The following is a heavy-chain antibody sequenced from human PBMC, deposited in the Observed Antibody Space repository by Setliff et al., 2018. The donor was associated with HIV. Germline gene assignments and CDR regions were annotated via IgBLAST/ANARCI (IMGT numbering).Heavy chain of an antibody. CDR1: GYSLTELS. D-gene: IGHD3-22*01. CDR2: FDPEDGET. J-gene: IGHJ1*01. V-gene: IGHV1-24*01. CDR3: ATIRAYYYDSSGQEYFQH. Sequence: VKVSCKVSGYSLTELSIHWVRQAPGEGLEWMGGFDPEDGETVYAQKFQGRVTMTEDTSTDTAYMELSSLRSEDTAMYYCATIRAYYYDSSGQEYFQHWGHGTLVTVSS.